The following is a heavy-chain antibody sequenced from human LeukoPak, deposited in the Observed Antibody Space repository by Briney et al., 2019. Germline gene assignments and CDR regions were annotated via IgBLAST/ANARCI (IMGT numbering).Heavy chain of an antibody. CDR2: ICGSGGCT. CDR1: GFTFNTYA. J-gene: IGHJ4*02. V-gene: IGHV3-23*01. D-gene: IGHD6-19*01. CDR3: AKGSGAVAGASDY. Sequence: GGSLRLSCEASGFTFNTYAIYWVRQAPGKGLEWVSGICGSGGCTYYADSVKGRFTISRDNSKNTVYLQMNSLTADDTAVYYCAKGSGAVAGASDYWGQGTLVAVSS.